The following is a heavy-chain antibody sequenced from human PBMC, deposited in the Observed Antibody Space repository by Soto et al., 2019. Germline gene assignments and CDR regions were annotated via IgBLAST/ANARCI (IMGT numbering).Heavy chain of an antibody. Sequence: EVQLVESGGDLVQPGGSLKLSCAASGFTFGASNLQWVRQASGKGLEWLGRIGSKGETYATTYAASVKGRFSICSDDSKKTADMQVNYLEREDTVVYYCSRDDADWFFNWGRGALVIVSS. J-gene: IGHJ4*02. CDR3: SRDDADWFFN. V-gene: IGHV3-73*02. CDR1: GFTFGASN. D-gene: IGHD3-9*01. CDR2: IGSKGETYAT.